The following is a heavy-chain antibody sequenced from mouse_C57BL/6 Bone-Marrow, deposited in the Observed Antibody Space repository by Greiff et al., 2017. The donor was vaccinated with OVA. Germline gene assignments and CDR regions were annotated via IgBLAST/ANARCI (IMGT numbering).Heavy chain of an antibody. J-gene: IGHJ1*03. Sequence: QVTLKESGPGILQSSQTLSLTCSFSGFSLSTSGMGVSWIRQPSGKGLEWLAHIYWDDDKRYNPSLKSRLTISKDTSRNQVFLKITSVDTADTATYYCARRRRYFDVWGTGTTVTVSS. CDR3: ARRRRYFDV. CDR2: IYWDDDK. CDR1: GFSLSTSGMG. V-gene: IGHV8-12*01.